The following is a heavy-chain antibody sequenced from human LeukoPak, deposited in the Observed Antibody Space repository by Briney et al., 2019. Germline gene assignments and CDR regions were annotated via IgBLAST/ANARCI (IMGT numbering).Heavy chain of an antibody. CDR2: INQDGTEK. Sequence: GGSLRLSCAASGFSFSSYWMSWVRQAPGKGLEWVANINQDGTEKYYVDSVKGRFTISRDNAKNSLSLRMNSLRVEDTAVYYCARDGMPFDWWGQGNLVTVSS. J-gene: IGHJ4*02. V-gene: IGHV3-7*04. CDR1: GFSFSSYW. D-gene: IGHD1-1*01. CDR3: ARDGMPFDW.